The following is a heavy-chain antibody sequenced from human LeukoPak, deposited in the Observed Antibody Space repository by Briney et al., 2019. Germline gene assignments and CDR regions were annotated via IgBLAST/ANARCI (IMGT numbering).Heavy chain of an antibody. CDR1: GFTFSRSW. CDR2: ISSSSSYI. V-gene: IGHV3-21*01. J-gene: IGHJ4*02. CDR3: AREAAVVREFDY. D-gene: IGHD4-23*01. Sequence: GGSLRLSCAASGFTFSRSWMSWVRQAPGKGLEWVSSISSSSSYIYYADSVKGRFTISRDNAKNSLYLQMNSLRAEDTAVYYCAREAAVVREFDYWGQGTLVTVSS.